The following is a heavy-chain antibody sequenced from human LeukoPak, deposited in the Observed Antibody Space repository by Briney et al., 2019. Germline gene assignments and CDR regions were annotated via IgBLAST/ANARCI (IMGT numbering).Heavy chain of an antibody. CDR3: ARGGSSSPLDD. J-gene: IGHJ4*02. Sequence: PSETLSLTCTVSGGSITSSYWSWIRQPPGKGLEWIGYIYYSGSTYYSPSLRSRVTMSVDTSKNGFSLKMSSVTPADTAVYYCARGGSSSPLDDWGQGTLVTVSS. V-gene: IGHV4-59*01. CDR1: GGSITSSY. CDR2: IYYSGST. D-gene: IGHD6-6*01.